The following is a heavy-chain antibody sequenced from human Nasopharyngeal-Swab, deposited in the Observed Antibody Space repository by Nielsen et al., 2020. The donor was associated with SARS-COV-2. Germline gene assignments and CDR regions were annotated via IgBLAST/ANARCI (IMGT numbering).Heavy chain of an antibody. CDR3: ARHNDNGWFDP. Sequence: SETLSLTCTVSGGSISSYYWSWIRQPPGKGLEWIGYIYYSGSTNYNTSLKSRVTISVNTSKNQFSLKLSSVPAADTAVYYCARHNDNGWFDPWGQGTLVTVSS. D-gene: IGHD3-16*01. CDR2: IYYSGST. V-gene: IGHV4-59*08. J-gene: IGHJ5*02. CDR1: GGSISSYY.